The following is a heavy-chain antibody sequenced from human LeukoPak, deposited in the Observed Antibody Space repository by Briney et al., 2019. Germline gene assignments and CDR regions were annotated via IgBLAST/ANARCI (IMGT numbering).Heavy chain of an antibody. D-gene: IGHD2-15*01. CDR1: GGSFSGYY. J-gene: IGHJ6*03. CDR3: ARGVHCSGGSCYHYDYYYYYMDV. Sequence: SETLSLTCAVYGGSFSGYYWSWIRQPPGKGLEWIGSIYHSGSTNYNPSLKSRVTISVDKSKNQFSLKLSSVTAADTAVYYCARGVHCSGGSCYHYDYYYYYMDVWGKGTTVTVSS. V-gene: IGHV4-34*01. CDR2: IYHSGST.